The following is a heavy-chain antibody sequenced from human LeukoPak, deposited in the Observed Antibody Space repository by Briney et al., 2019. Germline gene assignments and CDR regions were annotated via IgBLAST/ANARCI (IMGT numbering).Heavy chain of an antibody. J-gene: IGHJ4*02. CDR3: ARDRRITHGSGSYLRDY. CDR2: INPNSGGT. Sequence: ASVKVSCKASGYTFTSYGISWVRQAPGQGLEWMGWINPNSGGTNYAQKFQGRVTMTRDTSISTAYMELSRLRSDDTAVYYCARDRRITHGSGSYLRDYWGQGTLVTVSS. CDR1: GYTFTSYG. V-gene: IGHV1-2*02. D-gene: IGHD3-10*01.